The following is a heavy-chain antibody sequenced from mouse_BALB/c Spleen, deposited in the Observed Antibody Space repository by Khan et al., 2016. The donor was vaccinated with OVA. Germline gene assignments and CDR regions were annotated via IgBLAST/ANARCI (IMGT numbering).Heavy chain of an antibody. V-gene: IGHV2-9*02. D-gene: IGHD1-1*01. Sequence: VQLQESGPGLVAPSQSLSITCTVSGFSLTSYGVHWVRQPPGKGLEWLGVLWAGGSTNYNSALMSRLSISKDNSKNQVFLKMNSLQNDDTAMYYCARPYYGSAWFAYWGQGTLVTVSA. CDR2: LWAGGST. J-gene: IGHJ3*01. CDR1: GFSLTSYG. CDR3: ARPYYGSAWFAY.